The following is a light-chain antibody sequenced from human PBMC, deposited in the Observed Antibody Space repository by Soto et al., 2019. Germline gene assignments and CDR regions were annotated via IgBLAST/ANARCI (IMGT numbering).Light chain of an antibody. V-gene: IGKV1-8*01. CDR1: QGISSY. Sequence: SFSASTGDRVTITCRASQGISSYLAWYQQKPGKAPKLLIYAASTLQSGVPSRFSGSGSGTDFTLTISSLQPDDFATYYCQHYNSYSEAFGQGTRWIS. CDR2: AAS. J-gene: IGKJ1*01. CDR3: QHYNSYSEA.